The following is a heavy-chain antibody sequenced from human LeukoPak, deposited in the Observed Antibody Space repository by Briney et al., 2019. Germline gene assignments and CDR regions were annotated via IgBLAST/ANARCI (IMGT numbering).Heavy chain of an antibody. CDR1: GFTFSSYA. Sequence: GGSLRLSCAASGFTFSSYAMSWVRQAPGKGLEWVSAISGSGGSTYYADSVKGRFTISRDNSKNTLYLQMNSLRAEDTAVYYCAKDLAPYYDSSGYPSYWGQGTLVTDSS. CDR2: ISGSGGST. V-gene: IGHV3-23*01. J-gene: IGHJ4*02. D-gene: IGHD3-22*01. CDR3: AKDLAPYYDSSGYPSY.